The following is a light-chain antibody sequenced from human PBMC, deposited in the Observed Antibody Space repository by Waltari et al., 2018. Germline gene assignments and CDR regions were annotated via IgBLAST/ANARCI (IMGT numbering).Light chain of an antibody. V-gene: IGKV1-9*01. CDR3: QQLNSYPIT. J-gene: IGKJ5*01. CDR2: AAS. CDR1: QGISSK. Sequence: TCRDIQGISSKLAWYQQKPGKAPKLLISAASTLQSGVPLRFSGSGSGTDFTLTISSLQPEDFATYYCQQLNSYPITFGQGTRLEIK.